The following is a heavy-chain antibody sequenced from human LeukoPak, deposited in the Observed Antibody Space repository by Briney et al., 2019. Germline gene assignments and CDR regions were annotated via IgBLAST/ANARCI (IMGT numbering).Heavy chain of an antibody. CDR1: GFTFDDYA. Sequence: PGGSLRLSCAASGFTFDDYAMHWVRQAPGKGLEWVSLISGDGGSTYYADSVKGRFTISRDNNKNSLYLQMNSLRTEDTALCYCAKVGAYYYDSSGYYLWLLDYWGQGTLVTVSS. V-gene: IGHV3-43*02. CDR2: ISGDGGST. CDR3: AKVGAYYYDSSGYYLWLLDY. J-gene: IGHJ4*02. D-gene: IGHD3-22*01.